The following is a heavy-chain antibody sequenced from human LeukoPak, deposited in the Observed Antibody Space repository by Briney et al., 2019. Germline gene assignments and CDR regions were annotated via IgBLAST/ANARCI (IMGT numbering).Heavy chain of an antibody. CDR2: THYGSS. CDR3: ARGRGLGVDTYYYDSSGYYYDY. D-gene: IGHD3-22*01. J-gene: IGHJ4*02. V-gene: IGHV6-1*01. CDR1: GDSVSTNGVA. Sequence: SQTLSLTCAISGDSVSTNGVAWNWIRQSPSRGLEWLGRTHYGSSDYALSLKSRITINRDTSQNQFSLQLTSMTPEDTAVYYCARGRGLGVDTYYYDSSGYYYDYWGQGTLVTVSS.